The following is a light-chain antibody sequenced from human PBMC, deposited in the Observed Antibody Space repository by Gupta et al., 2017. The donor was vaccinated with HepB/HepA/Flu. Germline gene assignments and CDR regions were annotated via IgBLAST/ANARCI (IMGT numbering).Light chain of an antibody. V-gene: IGLV1-51*01. J-gene: IGLJ2*01. CDR2: DNN. CDR1: RSNIGVTY. Sequence: QSVLTQPPTVSAPPGQKVTISCSGIRSNIGVTYESGYQQLPGTAPELLTYDNNKRPSEIPGREPVSRSGTGATLAMTGLRTGDEADYYCATGDSRLSAGIFGGGTKLTVL. CDR3: ATGDSRLSAGI.